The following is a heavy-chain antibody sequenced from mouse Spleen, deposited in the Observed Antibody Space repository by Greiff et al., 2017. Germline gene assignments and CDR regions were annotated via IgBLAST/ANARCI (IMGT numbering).Heavy chain of an antibody. J-gene: IGHJ3*01. Sequence: VQLQQSGPGLVKPSQSLSLTCSVTGYSITSGYYRNWIRQFPGNKLEWMGYISYDGSNNYNPSLKNRTSITRDTSKNQFFLKLNSVTTEDTATYYCARGAYYYGSSSAWFAYWGQGTLVTVSA. D-gene: IGHD1-1*01. CDR3: ARGAYYYGSSSAWFAY. CDR1: GYSITSGYY. V-gene: IGHV3-6*01. CDR2: ISYDGSN.